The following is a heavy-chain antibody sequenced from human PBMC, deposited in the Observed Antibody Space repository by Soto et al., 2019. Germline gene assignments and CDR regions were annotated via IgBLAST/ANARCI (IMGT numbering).Heavy chain of an antibody. CDR1: GGSISSSSYY. V-gene: IGHV4-39*01. Sequence: QLQLQESGPGLVKPSETLSLTCTVSGGSISSSSYYWGWIRQPPGKGLEWIGSIYSSGSTFYNPSLKSRVTLSVDTSKNQFSLKLSSVTAADTAVYYCASGSSSSDFDYWGQGTLVTVSS. J-gene: IGHJ4*02. CDR2: IYSSGST. D-gene: IGHD6-6*01. CDR3: ASGSSSSDFDY.